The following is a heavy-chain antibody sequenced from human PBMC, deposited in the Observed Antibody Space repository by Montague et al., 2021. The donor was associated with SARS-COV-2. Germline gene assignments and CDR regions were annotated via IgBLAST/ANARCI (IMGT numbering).Heavy chain of an antibody. CDR1: GFSFSSYH. CDR2: MSSSSKYI. J-gene: IGHJ3*02. D-gene: IGHD1-7*01. CDR3: ARNWNYGWAFDI. Sequence: SLRLSCAASGFSFSSYHMNWVRQAPGKGLEWVSSMSSSSKYIYYADSVKDRFTISRDNAKNSLYLQMNSLRAEDTAIYYCARNWNYGWAFDIWGQGTMVAVSS. V-gene: IGHV3-21*01.